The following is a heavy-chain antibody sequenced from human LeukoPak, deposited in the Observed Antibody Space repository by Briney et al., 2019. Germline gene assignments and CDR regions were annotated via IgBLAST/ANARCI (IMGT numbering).Heavy chain of an antibody. CDR2: IYYSVTT. J-gene: IGHJ4*02. Sequence: SETLSLTCSVSGGSISSGGYYWSWIRQHPGKGPEWIGYIYYSVTTYYSPSLKGRLTMSGDTSKNQFSLKLRSVTAADTAVYFCARGSPIKGGFDYWGQGALVTVSS. CDR1: GGSISSGGYY. V-gene: IGHV4-31*03. CDR3: ARGSPIKGGFDY. D-gene: IGHD5-12*01.